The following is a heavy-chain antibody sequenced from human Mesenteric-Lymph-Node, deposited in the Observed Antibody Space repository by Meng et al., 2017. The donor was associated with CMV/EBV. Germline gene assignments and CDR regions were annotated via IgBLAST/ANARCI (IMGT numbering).Heavy chain of an antibody. D-gene: IGHD2-2*01. CDR2: INSDGSST. CDR3: ARGGIVVVPAAIWTRYYYYGMDV. Sequence: GGSLRLSCAASGFMFDDYAMHWVRQAPGKGLEWVSRINSDGSSTSYADSVKGRFTISRDNAKNTLYLQMNSLRAEDTAVYYCARGGIVVVPAAIWTRYYYYGMDVWGQGTTVTVSS. CDR1: GFMFDDYA. J-gene: IGHJ6*02. V-gene: IGHV3-74*01.